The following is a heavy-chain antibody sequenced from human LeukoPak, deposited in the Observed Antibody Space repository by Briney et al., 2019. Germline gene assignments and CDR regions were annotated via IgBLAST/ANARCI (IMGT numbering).Heavy chain of an antibody. CDR3: ARELPHTYNFDY. J-gene: IGHJ4*02. Sequence: ASVKVSCKASGYTFTTYYIHWVRRAPGQGLEYMGIINLSGGSTSYAQRFQGRVAMTQDTSASTVYMELSSLRSEDTAVYYCARELPHTYNFDYWGQGSLVTVSS. CDR1: GYTFTTYY. CDR2: INLSGGST. D-gene: IGHD3-10*01. V-gene: IGHV1-46*01.